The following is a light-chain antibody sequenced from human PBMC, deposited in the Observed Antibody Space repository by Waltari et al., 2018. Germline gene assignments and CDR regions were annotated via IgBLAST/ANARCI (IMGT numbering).Light chain of an antibody. J-gene: IGKJ4*01. CDR2: SAS. CDR3: QQYFRYPPT. V-gene: IGKV1-16*01. CDR1: QVVFNY. Sequence: DVQLTQSPSPLSASIGDTVTITCRASQVVFNYLAWIQQKPGKAPKSLIHSASSLHDGVPSRFRGIGSGTDFTLIITSLQPDDFATYFCQQYFRYPPTFGGGTKVDIK.